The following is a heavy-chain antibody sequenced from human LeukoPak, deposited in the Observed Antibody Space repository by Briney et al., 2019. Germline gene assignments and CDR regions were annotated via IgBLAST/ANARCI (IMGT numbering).Heavy chain of an antibody. D-gene: IGHD3-10*01. CDR1: GFTFSSYE. V-gene: IGHV3-48*03. J-gene: IGHJ4*02. CDR3: ARMLWFGESEFDY. Sequence: GGSLRLSCAASGFTFSSYEMNWVRQAPGKGLEWVSYISSSGSTIDYADSVKGRFTISRDNAKNSLYLQMNSLRAEDTAVYYCARMLWFGESEFDYWGQGTLVTVSS. CDR2: ISSSGSTI.